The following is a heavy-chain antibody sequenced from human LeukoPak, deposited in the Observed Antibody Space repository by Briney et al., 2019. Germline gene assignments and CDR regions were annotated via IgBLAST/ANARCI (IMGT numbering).Heavy chain of an antibody. CDR2: INPNSGGT. CDR1: GYTFTGYY. D-gene: IGHD1-26*01. J-gene: IGHJ5*01. V-gene: IGHV1-2*02. Sequence: GASVKVSCKASGYTFTGYYMHWVRQAPGQGLEWMGWINPNSGGTNYAQKFQGRVTMTRDTSISTAYMELGRLRSDDTAVYYSARYLPIVGAPRPGFWIDPSGQGTLVTVSS. CDR3: ARYLPIVGAPRPGFWIDP.